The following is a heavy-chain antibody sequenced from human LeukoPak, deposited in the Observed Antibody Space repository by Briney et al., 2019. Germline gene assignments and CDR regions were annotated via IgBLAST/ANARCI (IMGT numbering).Heavy chain of an antibody. J-gene: IGHJ3*02. V-gene: IGHV4-34*01. CDR3: ARGAYCSSTSCYKGAFDI. CDR2: INHRGRT. Sequence: SETLSLTCAVYGESFSGYYWSWIRQPPGKGLEWIGEINHRGRTNYNPSLKSRATVSVDTSKNPFSLKLSSVTAADTAVYYCARGAYCSSTSCYKGAFDIWGPGTMVTVSS. CDR1: GESFSGYY. D-gene: IGHD2-2*02.